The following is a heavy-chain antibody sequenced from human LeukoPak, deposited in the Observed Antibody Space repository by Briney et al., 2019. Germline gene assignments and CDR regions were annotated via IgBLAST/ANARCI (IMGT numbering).Heavy chain of an antibody. J-gene: IGHJ4*02. CDR2: ISSGQNYI. D-gene: IGHD5-18*01. CDR3: ARVGYSYGQFDY. V-gene: IGHV3-21*01. CDR1: GFTYSSYS. Sequence: PGGSLRLSCAASGFTYSSYSMNWVRQAPGKGLDWVSSISSGQNYIYYADSVKGRFAISRDNAKNSLFLQMNTLRAEDTAVYYCARVGYSYGQFDYWGQGTLVTVSS.